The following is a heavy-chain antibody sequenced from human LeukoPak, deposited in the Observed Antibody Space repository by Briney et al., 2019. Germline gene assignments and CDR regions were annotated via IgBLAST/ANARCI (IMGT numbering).Heavy chain of an antibody. CDR2: IYHSGSN. D-gene: IGHD3-16*01. J-gene: IGHJ6*03. CDR1: GYSISSCDY. Sequence: PSETLSLTCAVSGYSISSCDYWAWIRQPPGKGLEWIGSIYHSGSNYYNPSLKSRVTISVDTSKNQFSLKLSSVTAADTAVYFCARGGYYYYYMDVWGKGTTVTVSS. V-gene: IGHV4-38-2*01. CDR3: ARGGYYYYYMDV.